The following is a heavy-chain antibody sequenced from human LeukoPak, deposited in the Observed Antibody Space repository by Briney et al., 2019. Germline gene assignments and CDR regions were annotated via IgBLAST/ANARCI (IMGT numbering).Heavy chain of an antibody. CDR3: ARRYRDYYGSDDAFDI. Sequence: GGSLRLSCAASGFTVSSNYMSWVRQAPGKGLEWVSVIYSGGSTYYADSVKGRFTISRDNAKNSLYLQMNSLRSDDTAVYYCARRYRDYYGSDDAFDIWGQGTMVTVSS. D-gene: IGHD3-10*01. J-gene: IGHJ3*02. CDR1: GFTVSSNY. CDR2: IYSGGST. V-gene: IGHV3-53*05.